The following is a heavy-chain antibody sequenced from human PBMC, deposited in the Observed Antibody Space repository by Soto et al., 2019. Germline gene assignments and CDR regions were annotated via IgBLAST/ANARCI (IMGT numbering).Heavy chain of an antibody. J-gene: IGHJ3*02. Sequence: PGGSLRLSCAASGFTFDDYAMHWVRQAPGKGLEWVSGITWNSGSIGYADSVKGRFTISRDNAKNSLYLQINSLRVEDTALYYCAKDMTPASDTFDIWGQGTMVTVSS. CDR3: AKDMTPASDTFDI. V-gene: IGHV3-9*01. CDR1: GFTFDDYA. CDR2: ITWNSGSI. D-gene: IGHD4-4*01.